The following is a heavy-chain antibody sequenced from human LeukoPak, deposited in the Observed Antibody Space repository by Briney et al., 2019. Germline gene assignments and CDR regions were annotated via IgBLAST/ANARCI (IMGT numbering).Heavy chain of an antibody. CDR3: ARGPGGRYYFDY. CDR1: GFTFSSYA. J-gene: IGHJ4*02. Sequence: GRSLRLSCAASGFTFSSYAMHWVRQAPGKGLEWVAVISYDGSNKYYADSVKGRFTISRDNSKNTLYLQMNSLRAEDTAVYYCARGPGGRYYFDYWGQGTLVTVSS. D-gene: IGHD3-10*01. V-gene: IGHV3-30-3*01. CDR2: ISYDGSNK.